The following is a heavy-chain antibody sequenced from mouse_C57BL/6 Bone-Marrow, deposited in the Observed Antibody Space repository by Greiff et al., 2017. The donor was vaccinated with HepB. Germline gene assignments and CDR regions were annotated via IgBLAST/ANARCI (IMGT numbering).Heavy chain of an antibody. CDR3: ARQRYYYGSSWYFDV. CDR1: GFTFSSYG. D-gene: IGHD1-1*01. J-gene: IGHJ1*03. Sequence: EVKVVESGGDLVKPGGSLKLSCAASGFTFSSYGMSWVRQTPDKRLEWVATISSGGSYTYYPDSVKGRFTISRDNAKNTLYLQMSSLKSEDTAMYYCARQRYYYGSSWYFDVWGTGTTVTVSS. CDR2: ISSGGSYT. V-gene: IGHV5-6*01.